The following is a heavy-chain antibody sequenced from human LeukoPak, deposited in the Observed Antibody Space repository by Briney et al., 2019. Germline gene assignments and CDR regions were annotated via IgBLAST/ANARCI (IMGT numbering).Heavy chain of an antibody. Sequence: GVSLTLSCSVSGFTFKSYPMSWLRQAPGRGLEGLSTIRGSGGGIYYADSVKGRFTISRDNTQNTLFLQMNSLTAEDTALYYCAKKECGDSENYFDFWGPGTLVTVSS. CDR2: IRGSGGGI. V-gene: IGHV3-23*01. CDR1: GFTFKSYP. D-gene: IGHD2-21*01. J-gene: IGHJ4*02. CDR3: AKKECGDSENYFDF.